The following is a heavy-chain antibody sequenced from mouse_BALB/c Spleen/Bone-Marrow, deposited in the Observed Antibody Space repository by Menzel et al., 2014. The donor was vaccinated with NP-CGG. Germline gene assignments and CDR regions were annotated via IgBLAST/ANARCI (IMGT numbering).Heavy chain of an antibody. CDR2: ISTYYGDA. CDR1: GYTFTDYG. J-gene: IGHJ1*01. Sequence: QVQLQQSGAALVRPGVSVKISCKGSGYTFTDYGMHWVKQSHAKSLEWIGVISTYYGDASYNQKFKGKATMTVDKSSSTAYMELARLTSEDSAIYYCAREGDTNFDVWGAGTTVTVSS. D-gene: IGHD3-3*01. V-gene: IGHV1S137*01. CDR3: AREGDTNFDV.